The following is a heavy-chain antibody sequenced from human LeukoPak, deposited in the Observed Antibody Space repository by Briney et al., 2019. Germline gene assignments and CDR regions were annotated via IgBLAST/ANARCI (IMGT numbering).Heavy chain of an antibody. J-gene: IGHJ3*02. CDR2: ICGSGGST. CDR3: AKSYYGDYHNDAFDI. D-gene: IGHD4-17*01. CDR1: GFTFSSYA. V-gene: IGHV3-23*01. Sequence: GGSLRLSCAASGFTFSSYAMSWVRQAPGKGLEWVSAICGSGGSTYYADSVKGRFTISRDNSKNTLYLQMNSLRAEDTAVYYCAKSYYGDYHNDAFDIWGQGTMVTVSS.